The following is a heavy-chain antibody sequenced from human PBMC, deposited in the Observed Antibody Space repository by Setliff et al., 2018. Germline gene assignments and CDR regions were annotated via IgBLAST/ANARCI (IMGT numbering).Heavy chain of an antibody. V-gene: IGHV4-61*09. J-gene: IGHJ6*03. Sequence: SETLSLTCTVSGDSISSRRSYWGWFRQPAGKGLEWIGQIYTSWSTNYNPSLKSRVTISLDTSKNQFSLSLSSVTAADTAVYYCARMSGFQYMDVWGQGTMVTVSS. CDR3: ARMSGFQYMDV. CDR1: GDSISSRRSY. D-gene: IGHD3-3*01. CDR2: IYTSWST.